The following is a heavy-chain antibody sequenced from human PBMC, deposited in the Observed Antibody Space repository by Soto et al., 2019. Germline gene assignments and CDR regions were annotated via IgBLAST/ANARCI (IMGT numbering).Heavy chain of an antibody. CDR3: ARTTIFGVVPYNWFDP. Sequence: SESLSLTCTVSGGSISSYYWSWIRQPPGKGLEWIGYIYYSGSTNYNPSLKSRVTISVDTSKNQFSLKLSSVTAADTAVYYCARTTIFGVVPYNWFDPWGQGTLVTVSS. CDR2: IYYSGST. CDR1: GGSISSYY. J-gene: IGHJ5*02. D-gene: IGHD3-3*01. V-gene: IGHV4-59*08.